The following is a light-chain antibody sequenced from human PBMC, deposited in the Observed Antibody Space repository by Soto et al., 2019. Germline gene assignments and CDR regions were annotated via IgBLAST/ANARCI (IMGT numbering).Light chain of an antibody. CDR1: QSLVYSDGNTY. Sequence: DVVMTQSPLSLPVTLGQPASISCRSSQSLVYSDGNTYLNWFQQRPGQSPRRLIYKVSNRDSGVPDRFSGSESGTDFTLEISRVEAEDAGVYYCMQGTYWPRTFGGGTKVEIK. CDR3: MQGTYWPRT. V-gene: IGKV2-30*01. CDR2: KVS. J-gene: IGKJ4*01.